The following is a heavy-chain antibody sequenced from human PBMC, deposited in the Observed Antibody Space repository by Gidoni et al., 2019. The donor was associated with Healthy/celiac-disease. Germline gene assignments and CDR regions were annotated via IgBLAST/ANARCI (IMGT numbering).Heavy chain of an antibody. CDR2: ISYDGSNK. D-gene: IGHD6-19*01. J-gene: IGHJ4*01. CDR1: GFTFSLYA. Sequence: QVQLVESGGGLVQPGRSLRLSCAASGFTFSLYAMHWVRQAPGKGLEWVAVISYDGSNKYYADSVKGRFTISRDNSKNTLYLQMNSLRAEDTAVYYCARDTIGAVAGTFDYWGQGTLVTVSS. V-gene: IGHV3-30-3*01. CDR3: ARDTIGAVAGTFDY.